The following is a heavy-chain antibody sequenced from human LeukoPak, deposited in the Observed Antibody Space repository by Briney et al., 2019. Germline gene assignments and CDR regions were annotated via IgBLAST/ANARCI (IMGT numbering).Heavy chain of an antibody. D-gene: IGHD4-23*01. Sequence: SETLSLTCTVSGGSVSSDSSYWSWIRQPPGKGLEWIGYIYYSGRTNYNPSLKSRVTISVDTSKNQFSLKLSSVTAADTAVYYCASALRGNFHDSWGQGTLVTVPS. CDR1: GGSVSSDSSY. CDR2: IYYSGRT. CDR3: ASALRGNFHDS. V-gene: IGHV4-61*01. J-gene: IGHJ4*02.